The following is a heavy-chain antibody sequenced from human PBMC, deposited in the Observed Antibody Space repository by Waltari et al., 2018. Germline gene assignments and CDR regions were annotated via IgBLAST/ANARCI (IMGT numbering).Heavy chain of an antibody. D-gene: IGHD3-22*01. J-gene: IGHJ4*02. CDR2: ISSSSSYI. Sequence: EVQLVESGGGLVKPGGSLRLSCAASGLPFSSYSMHWVRSAPGKGLEWVSSISSSSSYIYYADSVKGRFTISRDNAKNSLYLQMNSLRAEDTAVYYCASPHYYDSSGSPDYWGQGTLVTVSS. V-gene: IGHV3-21*01. CDR3: ASPHYYDSSGSPDY. CDR1: GLPFSSYS.